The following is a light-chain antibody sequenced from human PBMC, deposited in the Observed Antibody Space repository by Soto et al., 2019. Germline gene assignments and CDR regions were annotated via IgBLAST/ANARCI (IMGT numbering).Light chain of an antibody. CDR1: SSDVGGYNF. CDR3: SSYAGSNNLYV. Sequence: QSVLTQPPSTAGSPGQSVTISCTVSSSDVGGYNFVSWYQQHPGKAPKLLIYEVSERPSGVPDRFSGSKSGNTASLTVSGLQADDEADYYCSSYAGSNNLYVFGTGTKGTVL. CDR2: EVS. J-gene: IGLJ1*01. V-gene: IGLV2-8*01.